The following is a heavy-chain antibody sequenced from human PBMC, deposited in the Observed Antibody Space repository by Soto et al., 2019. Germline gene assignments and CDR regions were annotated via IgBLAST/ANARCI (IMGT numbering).Heavy chain of an antibody. CDR1: GFTFSSYW. V-gene: IGHV3-7*04. J-gene: IGHJ6*02. CDR3: ARDVRCVFWDYYYGMDV. D-gene: IGHD3-9*01. CDR2: IKQDGSEK. Sequence: EVQLVESGGGLVQPGGSLRLSCAASGFTFSSYWMSWVRQAPGKGLEWVANIKQDGSEKYYVDSVKGRFTISRDNAKNSLYLQMNSLRAEDTAVYYCARDVRCVFWDYYYGMDVWGQGTTVTVSS.